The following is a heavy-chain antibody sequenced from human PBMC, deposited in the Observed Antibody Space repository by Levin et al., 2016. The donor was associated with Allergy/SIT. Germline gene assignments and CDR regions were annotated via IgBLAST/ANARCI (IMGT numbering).Heavy chain of an antibody. Sequence: WIRQPPGKGLEWIGSIYYSGSTYYNPSLKSRVTISVDTSKNQFSLKLTSVTAADTAVYYCASRPDSSGYYVIDYWGQGTLVTVSS. CDR3: ASRPDSSGYYVIDY. J-gene: IGHJ4*02. CDR2: IYYSGST. D-gene: IGHD3-22*01. V-gene: IGHV4-39*01.